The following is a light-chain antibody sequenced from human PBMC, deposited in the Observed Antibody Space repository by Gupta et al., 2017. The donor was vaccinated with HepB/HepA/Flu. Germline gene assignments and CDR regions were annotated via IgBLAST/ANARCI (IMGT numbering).Light chain of an antibody. CDR1: QSVGGN. Sequence: EIVMTQSPGTLSVSPGERATLSCRASQSVGGNLAWYQQKPGQAPRLLIFAASARATGVPARFSGSGSETEFTLTISSLQSEDFAVYYCQQYDNWSPLTFGRGTKVEIK. CDR3: QQYDNWSPLT. CDR2: AAS. V-gene: IGKV3-15*01. J-gene: IGKJ4*01.